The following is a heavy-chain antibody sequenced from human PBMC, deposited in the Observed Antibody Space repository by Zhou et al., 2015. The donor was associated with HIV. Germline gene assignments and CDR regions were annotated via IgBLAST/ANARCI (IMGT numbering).Heavy chain of an antibody. D-gene: IGHD3-22*01. CDR2: ITPMFDVH. Sequence: LVQSGTEVREPGSSVKVSCKASGGTFSGSDLSWVRQAPGQGLEWMGRITPMFDVHNYAEKFRARLSISVDRETSAAFMELSSLTSEDAAIYFCARSSVNHDYAFDIWGQGTKVIVSS. CDR3: ARSSVNHDYAFDI. V-gene: IGHV1-69*17. CDR1: GGTFSGSD. J-gene: IGHJ3*02.